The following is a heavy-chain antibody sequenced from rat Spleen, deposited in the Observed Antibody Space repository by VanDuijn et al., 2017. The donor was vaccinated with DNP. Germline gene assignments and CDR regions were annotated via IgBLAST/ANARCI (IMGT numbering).Heavy chain of an antibody. CDR1: GFTFSDYA. V-gene: IGHV5S13*01. CDR3: TRRGHTTGLNWFVY. CDR2: ISVGGGNT. Sequence: EVQLVESGGGLVQPGNSLKLSCPASGFTFSDYAMAWVRQAPTKGLEWVASISVGGGNTYYRDAGKGRITISRDNAKNTQYLQMDSLRSDDTATYYCTRRGHTTGLNWFVYWGQGTLVTVSS. D-gene: IGHD1-9*01. J-gene: IGHJ3*01.